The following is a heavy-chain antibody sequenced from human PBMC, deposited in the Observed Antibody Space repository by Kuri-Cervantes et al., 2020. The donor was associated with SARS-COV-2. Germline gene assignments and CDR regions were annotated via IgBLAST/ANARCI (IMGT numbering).Heavy chain of an antibody. Sequence: SETLSPTCTVSGGSISNGSFYWGWIRQPPGRGLAWIGNIYYSGSAYYSPSLDSRATISLDTSNNQFSLKLSSVTAADTAVYDCAGPDSSGYYFDYWGQGTLVTVSS. V-gene: IGHV4-39*01. D-gene: IGHD3-22*01. CDR2: IYYSGSA. CDR1: GGSISNGSFY. CDR3: AGPDSSGYYFDY. J-gene: IGHJ4*02.